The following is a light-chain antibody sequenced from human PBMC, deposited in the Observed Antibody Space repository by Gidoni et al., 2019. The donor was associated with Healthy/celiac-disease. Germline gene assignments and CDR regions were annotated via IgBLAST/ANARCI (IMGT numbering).Light chain of an antibody. CDR1: QSVLYSSNNKNY. CDR3: QQYYSTPRT. J-gene: IGKJ1*01. Sequence: DIVMTQSPDSLAVSLGERATINCKSSQSVLYSSNNKNYLAWYQQKPGQPPKLLIYWASTRESGVPDRFSGSGSGTDLTLTISSLQAEDEAVYYCQQYYSTPRTFGQGTKVEIK. CDR2: WAS. V-gene: IGKV4-1*01.